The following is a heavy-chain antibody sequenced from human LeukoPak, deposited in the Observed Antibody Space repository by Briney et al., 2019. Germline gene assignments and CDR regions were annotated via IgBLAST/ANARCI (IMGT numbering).Heavy chain of an antibody. V-gene: IGHV3-7*01. D-gene: IGHD6-13*01. J-gene: IGHJ4*02. CDR1: GFTFSTYW. CDR2: INQDGSEK. Sequence: GGSLRLSCSASGFTFSTYWMSWVRQAPGKGLEWVANINQDGSEKYYVDSVKGRFTISRDNAKNSLYLQMNSLGAEDTAVYYCTRGGAATGRYEYWGQGTLVTVFS. CDR3: TRGGAATGRYEY.